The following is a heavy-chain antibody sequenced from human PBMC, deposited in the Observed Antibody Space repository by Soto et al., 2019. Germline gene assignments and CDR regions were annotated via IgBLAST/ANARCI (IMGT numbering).Heavy chain of an antibody. CDR1: GYSFTSYW. D-gene: IGHD6-13*01. J-gene: IGHJ6*02. Sequence: PGESLKISCKGSGYSFTSYWIGWVRQMPGKGLEWMGIIYPGDSDTRYSPSFQGQVTISADKSISTAYLQWSSLKASDTAMYYCAGLIAAAGTDYGMDVWGQGTTVTVSS. V-gene: IGHV5-51*01. CDR2: IYPGDSDT. CDR3: AGLIAAAGTDYGMDV.